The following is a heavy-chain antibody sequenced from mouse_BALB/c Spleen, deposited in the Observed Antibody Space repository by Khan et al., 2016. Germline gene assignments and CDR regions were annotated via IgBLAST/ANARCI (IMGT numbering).Heavy chain of an antibody. V-gene: IGHV14-3*02. J-gene: IGHJ3*01. CDR1: GFNIKDTH. CDR2: IDPANDNT. CDR3: PGGISDYGFAY. Sequence: VQLQQSGAELVKPGASVKLSCTASGFNIKDTHIHWVKQRPEQGLEWIGRIDPANDNTKYDPRFTGKATITADTSSHTAYLQLRRLPSEDPSVYSCPGGISDYGFAYWGHGTLVSVSA. D-gene: IGHD2-4*01.